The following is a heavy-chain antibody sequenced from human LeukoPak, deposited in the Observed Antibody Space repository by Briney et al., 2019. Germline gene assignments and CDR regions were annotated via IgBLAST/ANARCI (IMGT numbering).Heavy chain of an antibody. J-gene: IGHJ4*02. CDR2: IYYSGST. V-gene: IGHV4-59*01. CDR3: ARAARGYSYGYPTALDY. D-gene: IGHD5-18*01. CDR1: GGSISSYY. Sequence: PSETLSLTCTVSGGSISSYYWSWIRQPPGKGLEWIGYIYYSGSTNYNSSLKSRVTISVDTSKNQFSLKLSSVTAADTAVYYCARAARGYSYGYPTALDYWGQGTLVTVSS.